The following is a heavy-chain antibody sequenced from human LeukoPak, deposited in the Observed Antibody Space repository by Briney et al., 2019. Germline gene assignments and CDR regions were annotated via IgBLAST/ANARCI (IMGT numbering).Heavy chain of an antibody. D-gene: IGHD6-19*01. CDR3: ATGLSSGWSYYYMDV. Sequence: ASVKVSCKVSGYTLTELSMHWVRQAPGKGLEWMGGFDPEDGETIYAQKFQGRVTMTEDTSTDTAYMELSSLRSEDTAVYYCATGLSSGWSYYYMDVWGKGTTVTISS. V-gene: IGHV1-24*01. J-gene: IGHJ6*03. CDR1: GYTLTELS. CDR2: FDPEDGET.